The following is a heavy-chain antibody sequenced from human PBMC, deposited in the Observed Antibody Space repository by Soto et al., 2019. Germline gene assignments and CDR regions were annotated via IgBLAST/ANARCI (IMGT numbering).Heavy chain of an antibody. V-gene: IGHV1-8*01. CDR3: ARITVRVTIFGVVIRNWFDP. J-gene: IGHJ5*02. CDR2: MNPNSGNT. CDR1: GYTFTSYD. Sequence: QVQLVQSGAEVKKPGASVKVSCKASGYTFTSYDINWVRQATGQGLEWMGWMNPNSGNTGYAHKFRGRATMTRNTSISTVYMELSSLRSEDMAVYYCARITVRVTIFGVVIRNWFDPWGQGTLVTVSS. D-gene: IGHD3-3*01.